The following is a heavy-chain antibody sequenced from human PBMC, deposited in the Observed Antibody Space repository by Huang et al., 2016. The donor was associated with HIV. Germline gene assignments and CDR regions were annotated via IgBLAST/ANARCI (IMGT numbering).Heavy chain of an antibody. CDR3: ARGGSGYDY. CDR1: GFKFDFYW. V-gene: IGHV3-7*01. CDR2: IREDGGER. Sequence: EVQLVQSGGGLVQPGKSLTLSCAGSGFKFDFYWISWVRQAPGKGLGWVTNIREDGGERHYVGPVKGRFTISRDNAKNSVYLQMDSLRVDDTAVYFCARGGSGYDYWGQGSLVTVSS. J-gene: IGHJ4*02. D-gene: IGHD5-12*01.